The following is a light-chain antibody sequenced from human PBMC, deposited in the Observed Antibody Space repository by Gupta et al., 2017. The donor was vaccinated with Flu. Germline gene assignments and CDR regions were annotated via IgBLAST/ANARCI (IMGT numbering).Light chain of an antibody. CDR1: QSVSTK. CDR2: DAS. CDR3: PQNNNWPLS. V-gene: IGKV3-15*01. Sequence: EILMTQSPVTLSVPPGERATLSCRASQSVSTKLAWYQQKPGQAPRLLIFDASTRATSIPDRFSGSGSGTEFTLTISSLQSEDFAVYYCPQNNNWPLSFGGGTKVEIK. J-gene: IGKJ4*01.